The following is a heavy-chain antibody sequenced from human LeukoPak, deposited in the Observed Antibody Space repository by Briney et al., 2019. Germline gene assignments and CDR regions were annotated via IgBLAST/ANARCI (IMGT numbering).Heavy chain of an antibody. V-gene: IGHV3-15*01. J-gene: IGHJ4*02. CDR2: IKSKTDGGTT. CDR3: TTTAMVLEASGYFDY. CDR1: GFTFSNAW. D-gene: IGHD5-18*01. Sequence: PGGSLRLSCAASGFTFSNAWMSWVRQAPGKGLEWVGRIKSKTDGGTTDYAAPVKGRFTIPRDDSKNTLHLQMNSLKTEDTAVYYCTTTAMVLEASGYFDYWGQGTLVTVSS.